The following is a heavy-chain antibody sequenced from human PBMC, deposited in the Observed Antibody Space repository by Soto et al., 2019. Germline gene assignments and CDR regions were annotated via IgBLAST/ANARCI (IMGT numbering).Heavy chain of an antibody. CDR1: GFTFSSYA. D-gene: IGHD5-12*01. Sequence: GGSLRLSCAASGFTFSSYAMSWVRQAPGKGLEWVSAISGSGGSTYYADSVKGRFTISRDNSKNTLYLQMNSLRAEDTAVYYCAKDGGTRYSGYEYYYYYGMDVWGQGTTVTVSS. CDR3: AKDGGTRYSGYEYYYYYGMDV. V-gene: IGHV3-23*01. J-gene: IGHJ6*02. CDR2: ISGSGGST.